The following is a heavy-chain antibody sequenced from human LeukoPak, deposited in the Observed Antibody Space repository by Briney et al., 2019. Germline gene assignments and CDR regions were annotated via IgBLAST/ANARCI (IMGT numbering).Heavy chain of an antibody. CDR1: GFTFSSYW. Sequence: GGSLRLSCAASGFTFSSYWMSWVRQAPGKGLEWVSAITGSGGTTYYVDSVKGRFTISRDNSKNTLYLQMNSLRADDTAVYYCAKGGSFSEGNIDYWGQGILVTVSS. CDR2: ITGSGGTT. J-gene: IGHJ4*02. CDR3: AKGGSFSEGNIDY. D-gene: IGHD1-14*01. V-gene: IGHV3-23*01.